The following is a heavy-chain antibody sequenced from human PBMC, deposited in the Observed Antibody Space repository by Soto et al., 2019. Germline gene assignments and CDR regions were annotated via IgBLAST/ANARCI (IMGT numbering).Heavy chain of an antibody. CDR1: GFTFSSYA. CDR2: ISGSGGST. D-gene: IGHD3-22*01. J-gene: IGHJ4*02. Sequence: EVQLLESGGGWVQPGGSLRLSCAASGFTFSSYAMSWVRQAPGKGLAWVSAISGSGGSTYYADSVKGRFTISRDNSKNTLYLQMNSLRAEDTAVYYCAKPHYYDSSGYYWFDYWGQGTLVTVST. CDR3: AKPHYYDSSGYYWFDY. V-gene: IGHV3-23*01.